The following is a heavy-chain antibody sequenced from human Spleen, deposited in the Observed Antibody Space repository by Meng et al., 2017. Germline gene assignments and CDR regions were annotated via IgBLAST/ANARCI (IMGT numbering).Heavy chain of an antibody. CDR2: IDPKSGDT. D-gene: IGHD6-13*01. CDR1: GYNCPDYW. CDR3: ARDEDISAAGKLFGDY. V-gene: IGHV1-2*06. J-gene: IGHJ4*02. Sequence: QGQRCQSGAEVKRPGATVKVPCKPSGYNCPDYWLHWVRRAPGQGLEWMGRIDPKSGDTHYAKRFQGRVTMTGDTSISTDYMELSGLRSDDTAMYYCARDEDISAAGKLFGDYWGQGTLVTVSS.